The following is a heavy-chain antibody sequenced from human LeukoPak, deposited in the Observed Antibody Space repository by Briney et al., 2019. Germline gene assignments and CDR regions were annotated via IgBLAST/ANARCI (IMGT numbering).Heavy chain of an antibody. CDR1: GGSISSSSYY. J-gene: IGHJ3*02. CDR3: ARVFTMVRGVMRIIPRAFDI. D-gene: IGHD3-10*01. Sequence: SETLSLTCTVSGGSISSSSYYWGWIRQPPGKGLEWIGSIYYSGSTYYNPSLKSRVTISVDTSKNQFSLKLSSVTAADTAVYYCARVFTMVRGVMRIIPRAFDIWGQGTMVTVSS. CDR2: IYYSGST. V-gene: IGHV4-39*01.